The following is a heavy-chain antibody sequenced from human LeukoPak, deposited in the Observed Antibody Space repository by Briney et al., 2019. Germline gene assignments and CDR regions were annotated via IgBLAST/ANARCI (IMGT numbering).Heavy chain of an antibody. D-gene: IGHD3-22*01. CDR2: ISSSGSTI. CDR1: GFTFSSYS. V-gene: IGHV3-48*04. CDR3: ARSTYYSDSSPYPFHY. Sequence: GGSLRLSCAASGFTFSSYSMNWVRQAPGKGLEWVSYISSSGSTIYYADSVKGRFTISRDNAKNSLYLQMNSLRAEDTAVYYCARSTYYSDSSPYPFHYWGQGTLVTVSS. J-gene: IGHJ1*01.